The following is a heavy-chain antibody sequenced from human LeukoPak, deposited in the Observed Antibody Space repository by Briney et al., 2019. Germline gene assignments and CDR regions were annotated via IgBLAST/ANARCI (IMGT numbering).Heavy chain of an antibody. Sequence: GGSLRLSCAASGFTFSSYEMNWVRQAPGKGLEWVSYISSSGSTIYYADSVKGRFTISRDNAKNSLYLQMNSLRAEDTAVYYCARSGRVLSWFDPWGQGTLVTVSS. CDR1: GFTFSSYE. J-gene: IGHJ5*02. V-gene: IGHV3-48*03. CDR3: ARSGRVLSWFDP. CDR2: ISSSGSTI. D-gene: IGHD3-10*01.